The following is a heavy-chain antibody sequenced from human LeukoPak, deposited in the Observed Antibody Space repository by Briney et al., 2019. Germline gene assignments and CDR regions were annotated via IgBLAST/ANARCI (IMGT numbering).Heavy chain of an antibody. CDR1: GFTFSGSA. D-gene: IGHD6-19*01. CDR2: IRSKADNYAT. Sequence: HPGGSLRLSCAASGFTFSGSAIHWVRQAPGKGLEWVGRIRSKADNYATEYAASVKGRFIISRDDSKNTTFLQMNSLKTEDTAVYYCTRVTTVAASDFDYWGQGTQVTVSA. J-gene: IGHJ4*02. V-gene: IGHV3-73*01. CDR3: TRVTTVAASDFDY.